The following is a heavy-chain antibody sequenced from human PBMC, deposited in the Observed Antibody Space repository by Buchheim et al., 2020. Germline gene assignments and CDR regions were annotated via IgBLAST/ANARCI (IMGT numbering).Heavy chain of an antibody. J-gene: IGHJ5*02. CDR2: ISSSSSYI. V-gene: IGHV3-21*01. CDR1: GFTFSSYS. CDR3: ARQVAVVAATDTVNWFDP. Sequence: EVQLVESGGGLVKPGGSLRLSCAASGFTFSSYSMNWVRQAPGKGLEWVSSISSSSSYIYYADSVKGRFTISRDNAKNSLYLQMNSLRAEDTAVYYCARQVAVVAATDTVNWFDPWGQGTL. D-gene: IGHD2-15*01.